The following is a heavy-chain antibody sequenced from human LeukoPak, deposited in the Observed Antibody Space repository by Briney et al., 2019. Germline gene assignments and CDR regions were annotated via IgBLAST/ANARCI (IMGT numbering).Heavy chain of an antibody. D-gene: IGHD1-26*01. CDR3: ARGDVGATTSDY. J-gene: IGHJ4*02. V-gene: IGHV4-34*01. CDR1: GGSFSGYY. Sequence: SEILSLTCAVYGGSFSGYYWSWIRQPPGKGLEWIGEINHSGSTNYNPSLKSRVTISVDTSKNQFSLKLSSVTAADTAVYYCARGDVGATTSDYWGQGTLVTVSS. CDR2: INHSGST.